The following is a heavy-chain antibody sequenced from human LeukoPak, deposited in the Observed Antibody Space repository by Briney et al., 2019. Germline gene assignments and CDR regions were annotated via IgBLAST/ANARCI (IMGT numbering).Heavy chain of an antibody. CDR2: ISPSGGTT. Sequence: PGGSLRLSCEASGIIFSNYGMKWVRPAPGKRLEWGSGISPSGGTTYYADSLKGRFSISRDNSKNTVYLQMNSLRAEDTAVYYCAKVEGLLVGAQRAYYFDYWGQGTLVTASS. D-gene: IGHD1-26*01. CDR3: AKVEGLLVGAQRAYYFDY. J-gene: IGHJ4*02. V-gene: IGHV3-23*01. CDR1: GIIFSNYG.